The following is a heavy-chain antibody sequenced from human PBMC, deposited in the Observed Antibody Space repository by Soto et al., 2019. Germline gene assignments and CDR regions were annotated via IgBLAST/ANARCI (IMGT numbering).Heavy chain of an antibody. CDR3: ARDTIECYYVSSGYSDY. V-gene: IGHV1-69*01. CDR1: GGTFSSYA. CDR2: IIPIFGTA. D-gene: IGHD3-22*01. J-gene: IGHJ4*02. Sequence: QVQLVQSGAEVQKPGSSVKVSCKASGGTFSSYAISWVRQAPGQGLEWMGGIIPIFGTANYAQKFQGRVTITADESTTTAYMELSILSFEDTAMYYCARDTIECYYVSSGYSDYWGQGTLVTVSS.